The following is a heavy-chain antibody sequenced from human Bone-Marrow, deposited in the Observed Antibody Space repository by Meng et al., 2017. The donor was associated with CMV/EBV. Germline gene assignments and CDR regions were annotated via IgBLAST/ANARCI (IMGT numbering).Heavy chain of an antibody. CDR1: GYTFTSYA. CDR3: ARDSNSQLLAPFYP. D-gene: IGHD5-18*01. J-gene: IGHJ5*02. V-gene: IGHV1-2*02. Sequence: ASVKVSCKASGYTFTSYAMNWVRQAPEQGLEWVGWIHPHRGDTNYAQQFQGRVTLTRDTSINTGYMELTRLTSDDTAVYYCARDSNSQLLAPFYPGGQGTLVTVSS. CDR2: IHPHRGDT.